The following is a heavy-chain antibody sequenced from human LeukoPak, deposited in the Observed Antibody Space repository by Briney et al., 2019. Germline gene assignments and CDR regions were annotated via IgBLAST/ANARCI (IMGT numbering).Heavy chain of an antibody. D-gene: IGHD2-15*01. CDR2: ISDTGNT. CDR3: AKAPVTTCRGAFCYPFDY. Sequence: GGPLRLSCAASGFTLSSYAMSWVPQAPGKGLEWVSAISDTGNTYHADSVKGRFTISRDSSKNTLFLQMNRLRPEDAAVYYCAKAPVTTCRGAFCYPFDYWGLGTLVTVSS. V-gene: IGHV3-23*01. CDR1: GFTLSSYA. J-gene: IGHJ4*02.